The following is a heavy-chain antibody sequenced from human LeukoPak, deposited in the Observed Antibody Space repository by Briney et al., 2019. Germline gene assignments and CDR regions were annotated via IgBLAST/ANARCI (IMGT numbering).Heavy chain of an antibody. CDR1: GFTFSSYA. CDR3: AKVKSSGWYYFDY. Sequence: PGGSLRLSCAASGFTFSSYAMSWVRQAPEKGLEWVSAISGSGGSTYYADSVKGRFTISRDNSKNTLYLQMNSLRAEDTAVYYCAKVKSSGWYYFDYWGQGTLVTVSS. V-gene: IGHV3-23*01. CDR2: ISGSGGST. D-gene: IGHD6-19*01. J-gene: IGHJ4*02.